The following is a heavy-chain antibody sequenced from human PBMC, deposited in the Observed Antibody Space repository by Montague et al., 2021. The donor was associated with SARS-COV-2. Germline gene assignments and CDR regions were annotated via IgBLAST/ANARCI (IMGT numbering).Heavy chain of an antibody. J-gene: IGHJ6*03. CDR2: INHSGST. CDR1: GTSFSGYY. V-gene: IGHV4-34*01. Sequence: SETLSLTCAVHGTSFSGYYWNWIRQPPGKGLEWIGEINHSGSTKYSPSLKSRLTISADTSKNQFSLKLTSVAAADTAVYYCARLRDGVVPSPILGVGPYYSSGYLDVWGRGTTVTVSS. D-gene: IGHD3-10*01. CDR3: ARLRDGVVPSPILGVGPYYSSGYLDV.